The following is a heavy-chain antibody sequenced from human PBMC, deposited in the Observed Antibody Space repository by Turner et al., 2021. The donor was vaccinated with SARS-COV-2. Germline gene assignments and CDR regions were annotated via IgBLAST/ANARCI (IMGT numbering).Heavy chain of an antibody. CDR1: GFTFSSYA. V-gene: IGHV3-23*01. CDR3: AKDHTKYSGSYYFDY. D-gene: IGHD1-26*01. Sequence: EVQLLESGGGLVQPGGSLRLACAASGFTFSSYAMSWVRQAPGKGLEWVSAISGSCGSTYYADSVKCRFTISRDNSKNTLHLQMNSLRAEDTAVYYCAKDHTKYSGSYYFDYWGQGTLVTVSS. CDR2: ISGSCGST. J-gene: IGHJ4*02.